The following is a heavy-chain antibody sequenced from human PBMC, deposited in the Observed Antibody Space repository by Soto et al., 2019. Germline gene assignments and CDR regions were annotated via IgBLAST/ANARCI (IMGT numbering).Heavy chain of an antibody. CDR3: ARVGGYSSSWYPADYYGMDV. V-gene: IGHV4-59*01. J-gene: IGHJ6*02. CDR2: IYYSGST. D-gene: IGHD6-13*01. Sequence: QVQLQESGPGLVKPSETLSLTCTVSGGSISSYYWSWIRQPPGKGLEWIGYIYYSGSTNYNPSLKSRVTISVDTSKNQFSLKLSSVTAADTAVYYCARVGGYSSSWYPADYYGMDVWGQGTTVTVSS. CDR1: GGSISSYY.